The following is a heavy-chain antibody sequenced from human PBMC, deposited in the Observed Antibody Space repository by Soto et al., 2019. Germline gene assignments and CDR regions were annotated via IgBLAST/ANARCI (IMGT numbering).Heavy chain of an antibody. CDR3: ARDDSERPATY. CDR2: IYNGAST. D-gene: IGHD3-10*01. Sequence: SETLSHTCTVSGGSIISYYWSWIRQPPGKGLEWIGCIYNGASTNYNPSLKSRVTISVDTSKNQFSLKLTSVTAADTAVYYCARDDSERPATYWGQGTLVTVSS. CDR1: GGSIISYY. J-gene: IGHJ4*02. V-gene: IGHV4-59*01.